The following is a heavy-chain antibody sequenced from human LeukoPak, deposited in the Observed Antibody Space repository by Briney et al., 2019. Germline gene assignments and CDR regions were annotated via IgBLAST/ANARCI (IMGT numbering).Heavy chain of an antibody. CDR3: AREWDLPGAYYMDV. CDR2: ISRDGSDT. CDR1: GFTISPYW. D-gene: IGHD7-27*01. Sequence: GGSLRLSCAASGFTISPYWMHWVRQTPGKGLVWVSRISRDGSDTVYADSVKGRFTISRDNANETLYLQINSLRGDDTAVYYCAREWDLPGAYYMDVWGKGTTVTVSS. J-gene: IGHJ6*03. V-gene: IGHV3-74*01.